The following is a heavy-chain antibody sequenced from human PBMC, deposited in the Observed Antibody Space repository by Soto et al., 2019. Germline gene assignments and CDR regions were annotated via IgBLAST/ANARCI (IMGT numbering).Heavy chain of an antibody. V-gene: IGHV4-34*01. CDR1: DESCDGYY. Sequence: SGTAALACAVQDESCDGYYWTCIGQPSGTGLEWIGEINHSGSTNYNPSLKSRVTISVDTSKNQFSLKLTSVTAADTAVYYCARDKITGLFDYWGQG. J-gene: IGHJ4*02. CDR3: ARDKITGLFDY. D-gene: IGHD2-8*02. CDR2: INHSGST.